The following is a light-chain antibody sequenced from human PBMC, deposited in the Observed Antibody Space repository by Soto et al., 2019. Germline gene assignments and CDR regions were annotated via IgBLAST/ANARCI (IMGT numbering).Light chain of an antibody. Sequence: DIQMTQSPSSLSASVGDRVTISCRASQSISSNLNWYQKKPGKATKLLIYAASSLQSGVPSRFSGSGSGTEFTLTISSLQPDDFATYYCQQYDNLPLTFGGGTKVDI. V-gene: IGKV1-39*01. J-gene: IGKJ4*01. CDR3: QQYDNLPLT. CDR2: AAS. CDR1: QSISSN.